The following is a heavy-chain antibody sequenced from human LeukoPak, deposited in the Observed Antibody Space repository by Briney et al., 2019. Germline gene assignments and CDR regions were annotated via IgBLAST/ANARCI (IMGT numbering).Heavy chain of an antibody. V-gene: IGHV6-1*01. CDR2: TYYRSKWYN. Sequence: SQTLSLTRAISGDSVYIYSRLWKSIRQSPSRGLEWLGSTYYRSKWYNDYAVSVKSRVRINPDTSKNQFSLQLNSVTPEDTAVYYCARDPDSSGWFGFDCWGQGGMV. CDR3: ARDPDSSGWFGFDC. D-gene: IGHD3-10*01. CDR1: GDSVYIYSRL. J-gene: IGHJ4*02.